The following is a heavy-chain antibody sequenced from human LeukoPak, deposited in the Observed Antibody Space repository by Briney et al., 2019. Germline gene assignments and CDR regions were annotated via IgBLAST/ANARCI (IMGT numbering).Heavy chain of an antibody. Sequence: ASVKVSCKVSGYTFTSSYINWVRQAPGQGLEWMGWVSAYNGKTSYVQNFQGRVTMTTDSSTNTAYMDLTSLTSDDTAVYYCARGGTYYPCIDYWGQGTLVTVSS. V-gene: IGHV1-18*01. J-gene: IGHJ4*02. CDR2: VSAYNGKT. D-gene: IGHD1-26*01. CDR3: ARGGTYYPCIDY. CDR1: GYTFTSSY.